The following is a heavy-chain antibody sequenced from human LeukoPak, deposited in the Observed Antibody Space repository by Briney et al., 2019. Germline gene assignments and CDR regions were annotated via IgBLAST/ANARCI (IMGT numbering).Heavy chain of an antibody. CDR1: GFTFSSYD. D-gene: IGHD1-7*01. CDR2: ISYDGSNQ. Sequence: GGSLRLSCAASGFTFSSYDMHWVRQAPGKGLEWVAVISYDGSNQCYADSVKGRFTISRDNSKNTLYLQMNSLRAEDTAVYYCAKDLGGTAFDYWGQGTLVTVSS. J-gene: IGHJ4*02. CDR3: AKDLGGTAFDY. V-gene: IGHV3-30*18.